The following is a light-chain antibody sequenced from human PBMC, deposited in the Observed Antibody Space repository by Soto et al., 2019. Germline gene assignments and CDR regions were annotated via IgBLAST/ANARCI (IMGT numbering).Light chain of an antibody. V-gene: IGKV1-5*03. Sequence: DIQMTQSPSTLSASVGDRVTITCRASQSISNWLAWYQQKPGKAPKLLIYKASSLESGVPSRFSGSGSGTEFTLTISSLQSDDFATYYCQQYNSYPWTFXQGTKVDIK. CDR1: QSISNW. J-gene: IGKJ1*01. CDR2: KAS. CDR3: QQYNSYPWT.